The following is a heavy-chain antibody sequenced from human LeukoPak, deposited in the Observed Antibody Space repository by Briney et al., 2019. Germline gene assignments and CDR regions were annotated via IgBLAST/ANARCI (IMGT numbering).Heavy chain of an antibody. CDR2: IHPNSGAT. D-gene: IGHD3-22*01. V-gene: IGHV1-2*02. Sequence: ASVRVSCKASGYTFTVYYIHWVRQAPGQGLEWMGWIHPNSGATNCAQKFQGRVTMTGDTSITTAYMDLSRLSSDDTAVYYCARGSYYYDSGGYYNWYFDLWGRGTLVTVSS. CDR1: GYTFTVYY. CDR3: ARGSYYYDSGGYYNWYFDL. J-gene: IGHJ2*01.